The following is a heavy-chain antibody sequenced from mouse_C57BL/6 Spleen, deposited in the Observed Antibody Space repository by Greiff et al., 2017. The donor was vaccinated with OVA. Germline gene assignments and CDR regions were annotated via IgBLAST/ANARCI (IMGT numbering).Heavy chain of an antibody. CDR2: ISYDGSN. D-gene: IGHD2-4*01. CDR1: GYSITSGYY. CDR3: AREDIYYDYDVAWFAY. J-gene: IGHJ3*01. Sequence: ESGPGLVKPSQSLSLTCSVTGYSITSGYYWNWIRQFPGNKLEWMGYISYDGSNNYNPSLKNRISITRDTSKNQFFLKLNSVTTEDTATYYDAREDIYYDYDVAWFAYWGQGTLVTVSA. V-gene: IGHV3-6*01.